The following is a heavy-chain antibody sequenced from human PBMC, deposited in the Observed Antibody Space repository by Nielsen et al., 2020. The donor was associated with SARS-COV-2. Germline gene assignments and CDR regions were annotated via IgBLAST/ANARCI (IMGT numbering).Heavy chain of an antibody. Sequence: GESLKISCAASGFTFRTFDMHWVRQAPGKGLEWVALISPDGSNKYHLESLEGRFAISRDNSKNTLYLQMNSLRLEDTAVYYCTTDPGYSYGSTPFDYWGQGTLVTVSS. CDR2: ISPDGSNK. D-gene: IGHD5-18*01. V-gene: IGHV3-30*02. CDR1: GFTFRTFD. J-gene: IGHJ4*02. CDR3: TTDPGYSYGSTPFDY.